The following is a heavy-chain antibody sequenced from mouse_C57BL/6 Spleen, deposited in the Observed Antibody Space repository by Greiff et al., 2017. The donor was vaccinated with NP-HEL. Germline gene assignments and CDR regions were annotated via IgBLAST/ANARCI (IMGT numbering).Heavy chain of an antibody. CDR1: GFNFNDDY. Sequence: VPLPQSGAALVRPGASVKLSCTASGFNFNDDYLHWVMQSPDQGLEWIGWIDPENGDTEYASKFQGKATITADTSSNTAYLQLSSLTSEDTAVYYCTHSNYGWYFDVWGTGTTVTVSS. CDR3: THSNYGWYFDV. V-gene: IGHV14-4*01. J-gene: IGHJ1*03. CDR2: IDPENGDT. D-gene: IGHD2-5*01.